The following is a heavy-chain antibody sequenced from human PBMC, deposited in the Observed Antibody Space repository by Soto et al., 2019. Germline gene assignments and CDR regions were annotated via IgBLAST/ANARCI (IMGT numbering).Heavy chain of an antibody. CDR2: LDGAGGST. CDR3: AAPRDEYGSGVSWFTYGMDI. CDR1: GFTFSDFA. J-gene: IGHJ6*02. D-gene: IGHD3-10*01. Sequence: GGSLRLSCLASGFTFSDFAMTWVRHVPGRGLEWVASLDGAGGSTYYAESGRGRFSISRDNSQNTLFLQMKRLTVDDTAIYYCAAPRDEYGSGVSWFTYGMDIWGQGTTVTVSS. V-gene: IGHV3-23*01.